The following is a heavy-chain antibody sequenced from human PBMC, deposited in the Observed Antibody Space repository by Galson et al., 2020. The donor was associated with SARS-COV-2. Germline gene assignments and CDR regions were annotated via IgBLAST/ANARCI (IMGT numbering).Heavy chain of an antibody. J-gene: IGHJ4*02. V-gene: IGHV4-4*02. CDR1: GASISSNNW. CDR2: IYHRGTT. CDR3: ARPTAGSLFDY. D-gene: IGHD6-25*01. Sequence: ASEPLSLTCAVSGASISSNNWWTWVRQPPGRGLEWIGEIYHRGTTNYNPSLKGRVTISVDKSKNHVLLKLNSVTAADTAVYYCARPTAGSLFDYWGPGSLVTVSS.